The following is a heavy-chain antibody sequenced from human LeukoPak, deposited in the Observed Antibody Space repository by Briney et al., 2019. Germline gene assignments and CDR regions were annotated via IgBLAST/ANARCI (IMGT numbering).Heavy chain of an antibody. CDR2: IYYSGSS. CDR1: GGSISSYY. Sequence: SETLSLTCTVSGGSISSYYWSWMRQPPGKGLEWIGYIYYSGSSNYNPSLKSRVTISVDTSKNQFSLKLSSVTAADTAVYYCALGSSGWYPDIDYWGQGTLVTVSS. V-gene: IGHV4-59*01. J-gene: IGHJ4*02. CDR3: ALGSSGWYPDIDY. D-gene: IGHD6-19*01.